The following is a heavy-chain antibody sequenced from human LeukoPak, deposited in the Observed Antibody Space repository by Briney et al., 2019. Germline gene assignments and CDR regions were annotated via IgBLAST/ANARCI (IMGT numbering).Heavy chain of an antibody. CDR1: GFTFSTYS. Sequence: GGSLRLSCAASGFTFSTYSMTWVRQAPGKGLEWVSSISSSGSFKYYTDSVRGRFTIYRDNAKNSLYLQMNSLGAEDTAVYYCARGQTGYYDSSGYYCVYWGQGTLVAVSS. V-gene: IGHV3-21*01. CDR3: ARGQTGYYDSSGYYCVY. CDR2: ISSSGSFK. J-gene: IGHJ4*02. D-gene: IGHD3-22*01.